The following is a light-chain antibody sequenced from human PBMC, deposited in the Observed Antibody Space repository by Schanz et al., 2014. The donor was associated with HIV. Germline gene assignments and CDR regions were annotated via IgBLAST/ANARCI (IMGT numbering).Light chain of an antibody. J-gene: IGKJ2*01. CDR3: QQYNSYSLT. CDR2: AAS. V-gene: IGKV1-9*01. Sequence: IQLTQSPSSLSAFVGDRVTITCRASQGISSYLAWYQQKPGKAPKVLIYAASTLQSGVPSRFSGSGSGTDFTLTIRSLQPDDSATYYCQQYNSYSLTFGQGTKLEI. CDR1: QGISSY.